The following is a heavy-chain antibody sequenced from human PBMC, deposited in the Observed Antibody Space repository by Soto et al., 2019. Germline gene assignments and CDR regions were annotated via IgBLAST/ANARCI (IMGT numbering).Heavy chain of an antibody. V-gene: IGHV4-30-4*01. CDR3: ARVGYVYGIGIDIDV. CDR2: IYYSGST. D-gene: IGHD2-15*01. Sequence: SETLSLTRTVSGGSISSGDYYWSWIRQPPGKGLEWIGYIYYSGSTYYNPSLKSRVTISVDTSKNQFSLKLSSVTAADTAVYYCARVGYVYGIGIDIDVWGQGTKVTVSS. J-gene: IGHJ6*02. CDR1: GGSISSGDYY.